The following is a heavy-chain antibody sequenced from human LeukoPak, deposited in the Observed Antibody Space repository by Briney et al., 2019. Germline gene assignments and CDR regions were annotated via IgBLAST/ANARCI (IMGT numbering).Heavy chain of an antibody. V-gene: IGHV3-30*02. CDR2: IRYDGSNK. Sequence: LRLSCAASGFTFSSYGMHWVRQAPGKGLEWVAFIRYDGSNKYYADSVKGRFTISRDNSKNTLCLQMNSLRAEDTAVYYCAKDLAVGVTGLGFDYWGQGTLVTVSS. D-gene: IGHD1-26*01. CDR1: GFTFSSYG. CDR3: AKDLAVGVTGLGFDY. J-gene: IGHJ4*02.